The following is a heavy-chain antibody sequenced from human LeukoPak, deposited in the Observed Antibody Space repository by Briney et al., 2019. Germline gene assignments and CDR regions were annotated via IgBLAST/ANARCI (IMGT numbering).Heavy chain of an antibody. D-gene: IGHD3-10*01. V-gene: IGHV3-23*01. CDR2: ISGSGGST. CDR3: AKALGATRGGLDY. J-gene: IGHJ4*02. Sequence: GGSLRLSCAASGFTFDDYAMSWVRQAPGRGLEWVSAISGSGGSTYYADSVKGRFTISRDNSKNTLYLQMNSLRAEDTAVYYCAKALGATRGGLDYWGQGTLVTVSS. CDR1: GFTFDDYA.